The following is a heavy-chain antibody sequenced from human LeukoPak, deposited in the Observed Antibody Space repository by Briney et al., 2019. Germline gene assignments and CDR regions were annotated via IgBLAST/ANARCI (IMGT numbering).Heavy chain of an antibody. CDR2: IKQDGGEK. J-gene: IGHJ4*02. D-gene: IGHD3-22*01. CDR3: ARTYYYDSSDYSALGY. CDR1: GFTFSSYW. V-gene: IGHV3-7*01. Sequence: GGSLRLSCAASGFTFSSYWVNWVRQAAGKGLQWVANIKQDGGEKYYVDSVKGRFTISRDNAKNSLYLQMNSLRAEDTAVYYCARTYYYDSSDYSALGYWGQGTLVTVSS.